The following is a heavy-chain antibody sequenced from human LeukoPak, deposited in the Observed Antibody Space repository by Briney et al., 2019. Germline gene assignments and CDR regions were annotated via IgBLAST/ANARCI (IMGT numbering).Heavy chain of an antibody. J-gene: IGHJ4*02. CDR1: GFTFTTYW. CDR3: VRGNDYGGPHY. D-gene: IGHD4-23*01. Sequence: GGSLRLSCAASGFTFTTYWMHWVRQAPGKGLVWVSRIDRDGSRINYADSVKGRFTISRDNGKNTLFLQMNSLRAEDAAVYYCVRGNDYGGPHYWGQGTLVTVSS. CDR2: IDRDGSRI. V-gene: IGHV3-74*01.